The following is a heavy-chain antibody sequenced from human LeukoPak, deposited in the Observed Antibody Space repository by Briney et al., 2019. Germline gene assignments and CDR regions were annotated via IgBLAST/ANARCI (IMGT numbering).Heavy chain of an antibody. J-gene: IGHJ6*02. V-gene: IGHV4-59*01. D-gene: IGHD3-10*01. Sequence: TGLEXVXYIDESGNTNYNPSVKSRVPISVDTSKNQFSLKVSSVTAADTAVYYCARGVSTYYYGMDVWGQGTTVTVSS. CDR3: ARGVSTYYYGMDV. CDR2: IDESGNT.